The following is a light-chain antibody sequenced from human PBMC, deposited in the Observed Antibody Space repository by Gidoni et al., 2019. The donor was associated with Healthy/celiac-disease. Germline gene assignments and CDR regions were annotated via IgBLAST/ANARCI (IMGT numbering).Light chain of an antibody. CDR2: AAS. V-gene: IGKV1-39*01. CDR1: QSISSY. J-gene: IGKJ2*01. CDR3: QQSYSTPMYT. Sequence: DIKMTQSPSSLSASVGDRVTITCRASQSISSYLNWYQQKPGKAPKHLIYAASSLQSGVPSRFSGSGSVTEFTLTISSLQPEDFATYYCQQSYSTPMYTFGQGTKLEIK.